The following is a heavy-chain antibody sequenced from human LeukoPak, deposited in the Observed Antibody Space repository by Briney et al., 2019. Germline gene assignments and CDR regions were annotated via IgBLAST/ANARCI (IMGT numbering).Heavy chain of an antibody. CDR1: GYTFTNYA. J-gene: IGHJ6*03. V-gene: IGHV1-18*01. D-gene: IGHD6-13*01. CDR2: ISAYNGNT. Sequence: ASVKVSCKTSGYTFTNYAISWVRQAPGQGLEWMGWISAYNGNTGYAQNLQGRVTMTTDTSTSTAYMELRSLRSDDTAVYYCARNPHTSSWYYYYYMDVWGKGTTVTISS. CDR3: ARNPHTSSWYYYYYMDV.